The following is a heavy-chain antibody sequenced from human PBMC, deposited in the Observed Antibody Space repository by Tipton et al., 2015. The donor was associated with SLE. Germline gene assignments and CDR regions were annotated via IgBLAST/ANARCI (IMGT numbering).Heavy chain of an antibody. D-gene: IGHD3-3*01. CDR1: GGSFSGYY. CDR2: INHSGST. Sequence: TLSLTCAVYGGSFSGYYWSWIRQPPGKGLEWIGEINHSGSTNYNPSLKSRVTISVDTSKNQFSLKLRSVTAADTAVYYCARGGYDFWSGPGNYWGQGTLVTVSS. CDR3: ARGGYDFWSGPGNY. J-gene: IGHJ4*02. V-gene: IGHV4-34*01.